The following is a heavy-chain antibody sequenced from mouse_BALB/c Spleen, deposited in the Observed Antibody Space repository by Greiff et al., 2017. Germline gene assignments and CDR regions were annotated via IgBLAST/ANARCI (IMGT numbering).Heavy chain of an antibody. CDR1: GYAFSSYW. D-gene: IGHD2-4*01. Sequence: QVQLQQSGAELVRPGSSVKISCKASGYAFSSYWMNWVKQRPGQGLEWIGQIYPGDGDTNYNGKFKGKATLTADKSSSTAYMQLSSLTSEDSAVYFCARYRDYGRGYYAMDYWGQGTSVTVSS. J-gene: IGHJ4*01. CDR2: IYPGDGDT. CDR3: ARYRDYGRGYYAMDY. V-gene: IGHV1-80*01.